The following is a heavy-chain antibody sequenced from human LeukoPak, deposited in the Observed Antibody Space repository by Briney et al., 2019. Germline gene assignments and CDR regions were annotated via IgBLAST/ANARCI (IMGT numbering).Heavy chain of an antibody. Sequence: SETLSLTCAVSGGSISSGGYSWSWIRQPPGTGLEWIGYIYHSGSTYYNPSLKSRVTISVDRSKNQFSLKLSSVTAADTAVYYCARGGDYYDSSGYPDAFDIWGQGTMVTVSS. CDR3: ARGGDYYDSSGYPDAFDI. CDR1: GGSISSGGYS. J-gene: IGHJ3*02. V-gene: IGHV4-30-2*01. D-gene: IGHD3-22*01. CDR2: IYHSGST.